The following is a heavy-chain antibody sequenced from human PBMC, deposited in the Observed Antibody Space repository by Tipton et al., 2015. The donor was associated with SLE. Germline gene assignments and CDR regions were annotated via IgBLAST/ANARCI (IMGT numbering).Heavy chain of an antibody. D-gene: IGHD2-21*02. J-gene: IGHJ4*02. CDR2: IYYTAGT. CDR1: GGSISNYY. Sequence: TLSLTCTVSGGSISNYYWSWIRQPPGKGLEWIGYIYYTAGTYYNPSLKSRVTISVDTSNNQFSLKLSSVTAADTAVYYCARETAGIWGFMFDYWGQGTLVTVSS. V-gene: IGHV4-59*12. CDR3: ARETAGIWGFMFDY.